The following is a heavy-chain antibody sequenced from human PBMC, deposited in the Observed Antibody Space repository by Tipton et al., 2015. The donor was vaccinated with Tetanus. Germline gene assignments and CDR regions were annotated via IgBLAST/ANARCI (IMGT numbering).Heavy chain of an antibody. J-gene: IGHJ4*02. V-gene: IGHV1-2*02. CDR1: GYTFTGNY. CDR3: ARGMDYDSSGIDDF. Sequence: QSGPEVKRPGASVRVSCKASGYTFTGNYIHWVRRAPGQGLEWMGWINPNRGGTFYAQKFHGSVTMTSDTSSSTVYMELSRLRSDDTAVYYCARGMDYDSSGIDDFWGQGTLVTVSS. D-gene: IGHD3-22*01. CDR2: INPNRGGT.